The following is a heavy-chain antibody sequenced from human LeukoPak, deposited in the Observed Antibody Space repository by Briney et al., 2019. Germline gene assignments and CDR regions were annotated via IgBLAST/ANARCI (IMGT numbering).Heavy chain of an antibody. J-gene: IGHJ4*02. V-gene: IGHV1-18*01. CDR3: ARDWLAYSSSPGARFDY. D-gene: IGHD6-6*01. CDR1: GYTFTSYG. CDR2: ISAYNGNT. Sequence: ASVKVSCKASGYTFTSYGISWVRQAPGQGLEWMGWISAYNGNTNYAQKLQGRVTMTTDTSTSTAYMEPRSLRSDDTAVYYCARDWLAYSSSPGARFDYWGQGTLVTVSS.